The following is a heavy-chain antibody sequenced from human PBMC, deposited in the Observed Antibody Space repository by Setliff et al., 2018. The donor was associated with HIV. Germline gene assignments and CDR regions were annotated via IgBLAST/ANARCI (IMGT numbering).Heavy chain of an antibody. V-gene: IGHV4-4*07. D-gene: IGHD4-17*01. J-gene: IGHJ4*02. Sequence: SETLSLTCTVSGGSFSTYYWSWIRQPAGEGLEYIGRVHSTGTTIYNPSLKSRVTMSVDTSKNQLSLKLRSVTAADTAVYYCAAKKSGDYPFNWGQGTLVTVSS. CDR1: GGSFSTYY. CDR2: VHSTGTT. CDR3: AAKKSGDYPFN.